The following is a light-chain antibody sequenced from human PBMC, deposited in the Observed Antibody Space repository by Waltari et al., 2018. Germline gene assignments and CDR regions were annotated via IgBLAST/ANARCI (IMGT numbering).Light chain of an antibody. Sequence: DIQMTQSPSTLSASVGDRVTITCRASQSVSSWLAWYRQKPGEAPKLLIYDASSVESGVPSRFSGSGSGTEFTLTISSLQPDDFATYYCQQYNSYEWTFGQGTKVAIK. V-gene: IGKV1-5*01. CDR1: QSVSSW. CDR3: QQYNSYEWT. J-gene: IGKJ1*01. CDR2: DAS.